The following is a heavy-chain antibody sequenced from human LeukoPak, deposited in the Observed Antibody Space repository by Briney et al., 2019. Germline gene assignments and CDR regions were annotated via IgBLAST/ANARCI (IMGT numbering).Heavy chain of an antibody. CDR3: ARELIHTGNFDY. CDR2: IRHDGSQK. J-gene: IGHJ4*02. CDR1: GFTFSTYG. Sequence: GGSLRLSCAAAGFTFSTYGMHWVRQAPGKGLEWVAAIRHDGSQKFYADSVKGRFTISRDNSKVTLYLQMNSLRAEDTAVYRCARELIHTGNFDYWGQGTLVTVSS. V-gene: IGHV3-33*01. D-gene: IGHD7-27*01.